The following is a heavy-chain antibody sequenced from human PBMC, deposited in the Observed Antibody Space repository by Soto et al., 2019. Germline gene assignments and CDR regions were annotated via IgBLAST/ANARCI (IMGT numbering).Heavy chain of an antibody. CDR2: IYWDDDK. V-gene: IGHV2-5*02. CDR3: AHRRNVELGPLRLFDY. Sequence: QITLKESGPTLVKPTQTLTLTCTFSGFSLSTSGVGVGWIRQPPGEALERLALIYWDDDKRYSPSLKSRLTITKDTSKNQVVLTMTDMDPVDTATYFCAHRRNVELGPLRLFDYLGQGTQVTVSS. J-gene: IGHJ4*02. D-gene: IGHD2-15*01. CDR1: GFSLSTSGVG.